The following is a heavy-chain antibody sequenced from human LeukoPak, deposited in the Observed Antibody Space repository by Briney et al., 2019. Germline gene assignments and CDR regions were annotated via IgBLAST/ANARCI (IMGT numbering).Heavy chain of an antibody. CDR1: GGFSSYA. CDR2: IIPLLGIG. V-gene: IGHV1-69*04. D-gene: IGHD6-6*01. Sequence: SVKVSCKASGGFSSYALSWVRPAPGPGLEWMGRIIPLLGIGNNAEKFQDRVTITADKSTSTVYMELSSLRSEDTAVYYCASQYSSSNNWFDPWGQGTLVTVSS. J-gene: IGHJ5*02. CDR3: ASQYSSSNNWFDP.